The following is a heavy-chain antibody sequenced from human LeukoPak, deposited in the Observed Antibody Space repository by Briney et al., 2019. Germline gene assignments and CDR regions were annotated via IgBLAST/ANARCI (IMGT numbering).Heavy chain of an antibody. V-gene: IGHV4-39*02. CDR3: ARDPNYGVYYYYMDV. CDR2: IYYSGST. CDR1: GGPINSNIYY. D-gene: IGHD4-17*01. Sequence: SETLSLTCNVSGGPINSNIYYWAWVRQPPGKGLEWIGSIYYSGSTYYNPSLKSRITISVDTFRSQVSLKMRSVTAADTAVYYCARDPNYGVYYYYMDVWGKGTTVTISS. J-gene: IGHJ6*03.